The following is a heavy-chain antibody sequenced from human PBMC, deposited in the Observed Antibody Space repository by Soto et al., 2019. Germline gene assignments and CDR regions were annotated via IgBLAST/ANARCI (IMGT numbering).Heavy chain of an antibody. D-gene: IGHD2-2*01. J-gene: IGHJ4*02. CDR3: ALGYCGSTRCYEFDY. Sequence: QVQLVESGGGVVQPGRSLRLSCAASGFTFSSYGMHWVRQAPGKGLEWVAVISYDGSNKYYADSVKGRFTISRDNSKNTLYLQMNSLRAEDTAVYYCALGYCGSTRCYEFDYWGQGTLVTVSS. CDR1: GFTFSSYG. V-gene: IGHV3-30*03. CDR2: ISYDGSNK.